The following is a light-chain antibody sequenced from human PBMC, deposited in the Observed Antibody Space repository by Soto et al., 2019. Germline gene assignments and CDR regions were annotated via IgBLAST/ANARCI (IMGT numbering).Light chain of an antibody. Sequence: ELVLTQSPATLALSPGERAPLSCRASQSVSSCLAWYQQKPGQAPRLLIYDASNRATGIPARFSGSGSGTDFTLTISSLEPEDFAVYYCQQRSNWRGTFGQGTRVDIK. V-gene: IGKV3-11*01. CDR1: QSVSSC. CDR3: QQRSNWRGT. J-gene: IGKJ1*01. CDR2: DAS.